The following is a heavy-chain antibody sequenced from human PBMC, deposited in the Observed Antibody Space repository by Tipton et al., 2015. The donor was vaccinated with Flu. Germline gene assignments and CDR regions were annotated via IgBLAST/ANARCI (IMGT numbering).Heavy chain of an antibody. CDR1: GDSISSDFY. V-gene: IGHV4-38-2*01. J-gene: IGHJ5*02. CDR2: VSRTGRT. Sequence: TLSLTCAVSGDSISSDFYWAWIRQFPGKGLEWIGTVSRTGRTIYNPSPKSRVTISIDTSKNQFSLNMRSVTAADMAVYYCARRDYSNYVSDPKSWFDPWGQGTLVAVSS. D-gene: IGHD4-11*01. CDR3: ARRDYSNYVSDPKSWFDP.